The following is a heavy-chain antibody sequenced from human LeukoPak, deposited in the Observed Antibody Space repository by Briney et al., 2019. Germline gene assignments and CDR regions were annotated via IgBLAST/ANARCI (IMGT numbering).Heavy chain of an antibody. CDR1: GFTFSSYW. Sequence: PGGSLRLSCAASGFTFSSYWMSWVRQVPGKGLEWVANIKPDSSEIYYADSVKGRFTSSRDNAKNSLYLQMNSLRAEDTAVYYCARGRNDYGSGSYYQICPFDYWGQGTLVTVSS. D-gene: IGHD3-10*01. CDR3: ARGRNDYGSGSYYQICPFDY. V-gene: IGHV3-7*01. J-gene: IGHJ4*02. CDR2: IKPDSSEI.